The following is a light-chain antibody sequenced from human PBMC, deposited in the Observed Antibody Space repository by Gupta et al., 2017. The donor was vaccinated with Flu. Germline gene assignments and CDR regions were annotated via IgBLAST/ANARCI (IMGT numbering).Light chain of an antibody. J-gene: IGLJ1*01. Sequence: SITISCTGSSSDIGHYNSVSWYQQHPGKAPQVMIYAVSGRPSGVSNRFSGSKSGNTASLTISGLQTEDEADYYCSSHTSSRTYVFGTGNKVTVL. CDR1: SSDIGHYNS. CDR2: AVS. V-gene: IGLV2-14*01. CDR3: SSHTSSRTYV.